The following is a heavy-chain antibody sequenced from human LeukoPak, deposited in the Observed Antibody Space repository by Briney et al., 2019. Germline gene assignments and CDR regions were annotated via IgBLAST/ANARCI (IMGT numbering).Heavy chain of an antibody. J-gene: IGHJ4*02. CDR2: IYYSGST. V-gene: IGHV4-39*01. CDR1: GGSISSSSYY. D-gene: IGHD3-22*01. Sequence: SETLSLTCTVSGGSISSSSYYWGWIRQPPGKGLEWIGSIYYSGSTYYNPSLKSRVTISVDTSKNQFSLKLSSVTAADTAVYCCARPPPNYYDSSGSPQYFDYWGQGTLVTVSS. CDR3: ARPPPNYYDSSGSPQYFDY.